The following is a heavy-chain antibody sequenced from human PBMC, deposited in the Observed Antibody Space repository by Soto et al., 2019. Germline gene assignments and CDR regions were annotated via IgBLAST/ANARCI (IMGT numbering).Heavy chain of an antibody. CDR3: ARKYSTSWADAFAL. V-gene: IGHV6-1*01. Sequence: QVQLQQSGPGLVKPSQTLSLTCAISGDSVSSNTAAWNWIRQSPSRGLEWLGRTYYRSKWYNDYAVSLKSRIIINPDTSKNQFSLQLKSVTPEDTAVYYCARKYSTSWADAFALWGQGTMVTVSS. J-gene: IGHJ3*01. CDR2: TYYRSKWYN. D-gene: IGHD2-8*01. CDR1: GDSVSSNTAA.